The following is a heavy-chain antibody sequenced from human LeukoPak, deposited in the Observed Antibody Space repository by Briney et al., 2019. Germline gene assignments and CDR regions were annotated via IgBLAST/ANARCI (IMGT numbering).Heavy chain of an antibody. CDR1: GYTFTGYY. D-gene: IGHD1-26*01. CDR2: INPNSGGT. V-gene: IGHV1-2*02. J-gene: IGHJ3*02. Sequence: AAVTVSCKASGYTFTGYYMHWVRQAPGQGLEWMGWINPNSGGTNYAQKFQGRVTMNRDTSISTAYMDLRSLKSDDTAVYYCARGGRWELPRPYAFDIWGEGTMGTASS. CDR3: ARGGRWELPRPYAFDI.